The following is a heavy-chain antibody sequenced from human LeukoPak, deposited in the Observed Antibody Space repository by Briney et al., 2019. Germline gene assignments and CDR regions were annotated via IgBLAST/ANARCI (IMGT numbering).Heavy chain of an antibody. V-gene: IGHV4-61*02. J-gene: IGHJ3*02. CDR1: GGSISSGSYY. D-gene: IGHD2-15*01. Sequence: PSETLSLTCTVSGGSISSGSYYWSWIRQPAGKGLEWIGRIYTSGSTNYNPSLKSRVTISVDTSKNQFSLKLSSATAADTAVYYCARHRDIVVVVAAAPGAFDIWGQGTMVTVSS. CDR3: ARHRDIVVVVAAAPGAFDI. CDR2: IYTSGST.